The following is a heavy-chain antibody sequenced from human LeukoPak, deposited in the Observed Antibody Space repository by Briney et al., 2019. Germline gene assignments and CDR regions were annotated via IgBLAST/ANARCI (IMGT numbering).Heavy chain of an antibody. CDR2: TYYRYKWYN. D-gene: IGHD6-13*01. CDR3: ARGDRGIAAAGSNFDY. Sequence: QTSSLARLMSADRASSNSAAWDWIRQSPSRGLEWLGRTYYRYKWYNDYAVSVKSRNTSNPDTSKNPFSLQLTPVTPEDTAVYYCARGDRGIAAAGSNFDYWGQGTLVTVSS. J-gene: IGHJ4*02. CDR1: ADRASSNSAA. V-gene: IGHV6-1*01.